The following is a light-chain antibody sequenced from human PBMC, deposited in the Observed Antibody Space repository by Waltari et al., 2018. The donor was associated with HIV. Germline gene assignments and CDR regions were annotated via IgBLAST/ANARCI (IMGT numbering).Light chain of an antibody. CDR3: EQIYTFPLFS. Sequence: DIQLTQSPSPLSASVGDRVTITCRASQTIGDYVNWYQQKPGKPPTLLIYSATSLQPGVPSRFSGSGSGTDFALTISSLQAEDFAIYYCEQIYTFPLFSFGPGTKVDIK. J-gene: IGKJ3*01. CDR1: QTIGDY. V-gene: IGKV1-39*01. CDR2: SAT.